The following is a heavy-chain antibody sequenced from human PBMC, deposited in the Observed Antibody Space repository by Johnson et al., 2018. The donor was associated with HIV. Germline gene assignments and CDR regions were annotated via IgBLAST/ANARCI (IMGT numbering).Heavy chain of an antibody. CDR2: IKSKTDGGTT. V-gene: IGHV3-15*05. D-gene: IGHD2-15*01. J-gene: IGHJ3*02. CDR1: GFTFSDAW. CDR3: TREFQRVGVVVAATRSDVFDI. Sequence: VQLVESGGGLVKPGGSLRLSCAVSGFTFSDAWMSWVRQAPGKGLEWVGRIKSKTDGGTTDYAAPVKGRFTISRDNAENSLYLQINSLRAEDTALYYCTREFQRVGVVVAATRSDVFDIWGQGTRVTVSP.